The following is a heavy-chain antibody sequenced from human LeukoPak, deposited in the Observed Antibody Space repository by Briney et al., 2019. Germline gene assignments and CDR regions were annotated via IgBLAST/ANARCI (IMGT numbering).Heavy chain of an antibody. J-gene: IGHJ5*02. D-gene: IGHD2-15*01. Sequence: GASVKVSCTASGGTFSSYAISWVRQAPGQGLEWMGGIIPIFGTANYAQKFQGRVTITADESTSTAYMELSSLRSEDTAVYYCARRQRYCSGGSCPLHEWFDPWGQGTLVTVSS. CDR3: ARRQRYCSGGSCPLHEWFDP. CDR2: IIPIFGTA. CDR1: GGTFSSYA. V-gene: IGHV1-69*13.